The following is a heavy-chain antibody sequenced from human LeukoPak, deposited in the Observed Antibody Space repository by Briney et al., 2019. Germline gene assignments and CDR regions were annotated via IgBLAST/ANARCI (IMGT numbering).Heavy chain of an antibody. J-gene: IGHJ4*02. D-gene: IGHD4-17*01. CDR2: IDYSGSA. CDR1: GASISSYY. CDR3: ARHYYSDPFDY. Sequence: SETLSLTCTVSGASISSYYWSWIRQPPGKGLEWIGYIDYSGSANYNPSLKSRVIISVDTSKTQFSLKLSSVTAADTAVYYCARHYYSDPFDYWGQGTLVTVSS. V-gene: IGHV4-59*01.